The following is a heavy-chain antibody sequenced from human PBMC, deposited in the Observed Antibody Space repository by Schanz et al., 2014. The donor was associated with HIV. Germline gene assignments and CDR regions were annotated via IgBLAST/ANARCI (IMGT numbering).Heavy chain of an antibody. CDR2: IWYDGSNK. V-gene: IGHV3-30*02. D-gene: IGHD3-16*01. CDR1: GFTFSSYA. J-gene: IGHJ6*02. Sequence: VQLLESGGGLVQPGGSLRLSCAASGFTFSSYAMSWVRQAPGKGLECVAFIWYDGSNKYYADSVKGRFTISRDNSKNTLFLQMNSLRGEDTAVYYCARVANWDYYGMDVWGRGTTVTVSS. CDR3: ARVANWDYYGMDV.